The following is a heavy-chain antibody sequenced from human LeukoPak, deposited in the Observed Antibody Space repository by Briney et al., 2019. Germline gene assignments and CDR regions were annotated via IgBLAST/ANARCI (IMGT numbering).Heavy chain of an antibody. CDR3: ARDPRLSSGYSTGILWYFDL. J-gene: IGHJ2*01. CDR2: INPTGGST. CDR1: GDTFTDYY. D-gene: IGHD3-22*01. V-gene: IGHV1-46*01. Sequence: GASAKVSCKASGDTFTDYYMHWVRQAPGQGLEWMGIINPTGGSTSYAQKFQGRVTMTRDTSTSTVFMELSSLRSEDAAVYYCARDPRLSSGYSTGILWYFDLWGRGTLVTVSS.